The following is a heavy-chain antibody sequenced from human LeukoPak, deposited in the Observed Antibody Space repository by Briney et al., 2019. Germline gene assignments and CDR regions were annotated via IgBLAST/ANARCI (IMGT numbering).Heavy chain of an antibody. J-gene: IGHJ3*02. V-gene: IGHV1-46*01. D-gene: IGHD3-22*01. Sequence: ASVKVSCKASGVTFSSYEISWVRQAPGQGLEWMGIINPSGGSTNYAQKFQGRVTMTRDMSTSTVYMELSSLRSEDTAVYYCARGGYDSSGYYPDAFDIWGQGTMVTVSS. CDR2: INPSGGST. CDR1: GVTFSSYE. CDR3: ARGGYDSSGYYPDAFDI.